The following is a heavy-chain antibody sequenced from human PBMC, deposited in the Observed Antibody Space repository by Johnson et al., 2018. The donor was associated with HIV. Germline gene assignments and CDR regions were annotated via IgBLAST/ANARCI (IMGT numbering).Heavy chain of an antibody. V-gene: IGHV3-66*01. J-gene: IGHJ3*01. D-gene: IGHD1-26*01. CDR2: IYRGGST. Sequence: VQLVESGGGLVQPGGSLRLSCEVSGFTVSSNHMSWVRQAPGKGLEWVSVIYRGGSTYYTDSVKGRFAISRDNSKNTLYLQMNSLRAEDTAVYYCARDTTSPWSSRVGYIVWGQGTVVTVSS. CDR1: GFTVSSNH. CDR3: ARDTTSPWSSRVGYIV.